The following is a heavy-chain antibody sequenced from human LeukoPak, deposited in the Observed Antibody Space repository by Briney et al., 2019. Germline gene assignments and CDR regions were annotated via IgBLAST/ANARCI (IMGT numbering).Heavy chain of an antibody. CDR2: ISYDGSNK. CDR3: ARIPRTWLRFPYFDY. CDR1: AFTFSNYT. Sequence: GRSLRLSCAASAFTFSNYTMHWVRQAPGKGLEWVAVISYDGSNKYYADSVKGRFTISRDNSKNTLYLQTNSLRGEDTAVYYCARIPRTWLRFPYFDYWGQGTLVTVSS. V-gene: IGHV3-30-3*01. D-gene: IGHD5-12*01. J-gene: IGHJ4*02.